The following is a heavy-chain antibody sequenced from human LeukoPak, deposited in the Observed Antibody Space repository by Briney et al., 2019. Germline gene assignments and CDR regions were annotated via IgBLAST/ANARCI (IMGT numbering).Heavy chain of an antibody. Sequence: PGGSLRLSCAVSGFTFSNAWMSWVRQAPGKGLEWVGRIKSKTDGGTTGYAAPVKGRFTISRDDSKNTLYLQMNSLKTEDTAVYYCTTESGYDWEAYWGQGTLVTVSS. CDR1: GFTFSNAW. CDR3: TTESGYDWEAY. J-gene: IGHJ4*02. V-gene: IGHV3-15*01. D-gene: IGHD5-12*01. CDR2: IKSKTDGGTT.